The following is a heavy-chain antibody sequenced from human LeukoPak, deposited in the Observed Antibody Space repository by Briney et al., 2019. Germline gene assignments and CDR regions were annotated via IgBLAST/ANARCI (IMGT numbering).Heavy chain of an antibody. Sequence: GGSLRLSCAASGFTFSSYAMSWVRQAPGKGLEWVSAISGSGGSTYYADSVKGRFTISRDNSKNTLYLRMNSLRAEDTAVYYCAKDLFSLGVVPVMGLYDYWGQGTLVTVSS. J-gene: IGHJ4*02. D-gene: IGHD3-16*01. V-gene: IGHV3-23*01. CDR3: AKDLFSLGVVPVMGLYDY. CDR1: GFTFSSYA. CDR2: ISGSGGST.